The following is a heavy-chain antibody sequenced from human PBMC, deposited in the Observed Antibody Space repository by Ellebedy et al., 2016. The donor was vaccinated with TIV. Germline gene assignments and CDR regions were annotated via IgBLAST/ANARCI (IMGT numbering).Heavy chain of an antibody. CDR3: AFYYYDSNHSYWHFDY. CDR1: GGTFSSYA. D-gene: IGHD3-22*01. V-gene: IGHV1-69*04. J-gene: IGHJ4*02. Sequence: SVKVSCXASGGTFSSYAISWVRQAPGQGLEWMGRIIPILGIANYAQKFQGRVTITADKSTSTAYMELSSLRSEDTAVYYCAFYYYDSNHSYWHFDYWGQGTLVTVSS. CDR2: IIPILGIA.